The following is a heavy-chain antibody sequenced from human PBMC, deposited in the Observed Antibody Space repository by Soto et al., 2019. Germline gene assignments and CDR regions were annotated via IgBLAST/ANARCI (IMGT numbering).Heavy chain of an antibody. CDR2: ISNSGST. J-gene: IGHJ4*02. CDR1: GGSVTSDEAY. CDR3: ATERGSTYGYFDY. Sequence: PSETLSLTCTVSGGSVTSDEAYWSWIRQSPGKGLEWIGYISNSGSTGYNPSLKTRLSMSVDKSKNQFTLRLTSVTAADTAVYFCATERGSTYGYFDYWGQGTQVTVSS. V-gene: IGHV4-30-4*01. D-gene: IGHD3-10*01.